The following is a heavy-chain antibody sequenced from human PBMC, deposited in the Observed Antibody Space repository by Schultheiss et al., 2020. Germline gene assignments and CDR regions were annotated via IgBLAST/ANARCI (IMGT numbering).Heavy chain of an antibody. CDR2: INHIGST. V-gene: IGHV4-34*01. Sequence: SETLFLTCGVYGGSLSGYYWTWVRQSPGKGLEWIGEINHIGSTNYNPSLKSRVTISVDTSKNQFSLKLNSLTAAETAVYYCARPLYSSSEDRGGYWGQGTLVTGSS. J-gene: IGHJ4*02. CDR3: ARPLYSSSEDRGGY. D-gene: IGHD6-6*01. CDR1: GGSLSGYY.